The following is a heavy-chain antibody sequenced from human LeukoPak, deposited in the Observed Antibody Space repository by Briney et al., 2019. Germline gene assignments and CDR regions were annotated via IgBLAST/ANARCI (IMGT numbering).Heavy chain of an antibody. V-gene: IGHV3-72*01. CDR2: TRNKANSYTT. D-gene: IGHD3-22*01. J-gene: IGHJ4*02. CDR1: GFTFSSYA. CDR3: ARIIDSSGHYYWDY. Sequence: GGSLRLSCAASGFTFSSYAMSWVRQAPGKGLEWVGRTRNKANSYTTEYAASVKGRFTISRDDSTDSLYLQMNSLKTEDTAVYYCARIIDSSGHYYWDYWGQGTLVTVSS.